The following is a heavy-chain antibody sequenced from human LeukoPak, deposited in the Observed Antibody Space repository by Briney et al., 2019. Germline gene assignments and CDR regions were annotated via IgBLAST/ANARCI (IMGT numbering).Heavy chain of an antibody. CDR2: ISSSSSYI. CDR1: GFTFSSYS. Sequence: KPGGSLRLSCAASGFTFSSYSMNWVRQAPGKGLEWVSSISSSSSYIYYADSVKGRFTISRDNAENSLYLQVNSLRAEDTAVYYCARGDGYYYMDVWGKGTTVTASS. D-gene: IGHD5-24*01. CDR3: ARGDGYYYMDV. V-gene: IGHV3-21*01. J-gene: IGHJ6*03.